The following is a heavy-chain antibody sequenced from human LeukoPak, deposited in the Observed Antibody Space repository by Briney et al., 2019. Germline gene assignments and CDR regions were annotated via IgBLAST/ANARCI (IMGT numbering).Heavy chain of an antibody. CDR1: GFTFSSYA. J-gene: IGHJ4*02. D-gene: IGHD3-10*01. CDR3: AKDLAYGSGVGGFDY. Sequence: PGGSLRPSCAASGFTFSSYAMSWVRQAPGKGLEWVSAISGSGGSTYYADSVKGRFTISRDNSKNTLYLQMNSLRAEDTAVSYCAKDLAYGSGVGGFDYWGQGTLVTVSS. CDR2: ISGSGGST. V-gene: IGHV3-23*01.